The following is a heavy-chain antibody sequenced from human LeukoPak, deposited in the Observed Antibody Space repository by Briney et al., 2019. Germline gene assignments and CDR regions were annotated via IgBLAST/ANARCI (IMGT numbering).Heavy chain of an antibody. CDR2: IYYSGST. CDR1: GGSISSGDYY. D-gene: IGHD3-22*01. CDR3: ARRITYYYDSSADMDV. V-gene: IGHV4-30-4*01. J-gene: IGHJ6*02. Sequence: SQTLSLTCTVSGGSISSGDYYWSWIRQPPGKGLEWIGHIYYSGSTYYNPSLKSRVTISVDTSKDQFSLKLSSVTAADTAVYYCARRITYYYDSSADMDVWGQGTTVTVSS.